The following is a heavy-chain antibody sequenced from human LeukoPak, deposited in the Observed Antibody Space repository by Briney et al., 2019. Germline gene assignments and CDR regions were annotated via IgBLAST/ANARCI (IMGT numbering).Heavy chain of an antibody. J-gene: IGHJ4*02. CDR1: GGSISSYY. CDR3: ARPARRGVAAAGPDY. D-gene: IGHD6-13*01. V-gene: IGHV4-59*01. CDR2: IYYSGST. Sequence: SETLSLTCTVSGGSISSYYWSWIRQPPGKGLEWIGYIYYSGSTNYNPSLKSRVAISVDTSKNQFSLKLSSVTAADTAVYYCARPARRGVAAAGPDYWGQGTLVTVSS.